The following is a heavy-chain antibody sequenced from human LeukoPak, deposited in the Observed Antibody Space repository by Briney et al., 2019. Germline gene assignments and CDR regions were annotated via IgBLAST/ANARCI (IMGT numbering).Heavy chain of an antibody. CDR1: GGSINNYY. V-gene: IGHV4-59*01. CDR3: ARIVPYNYGYVDY. CDR2: IYCSGST. J-gene: IGHJ4*02. Sequence: SETLSLTCTVSGGSINNYYWSWIRQPPGKGLEWIGYIYCSGSTNYNPSLKSRVSISVDTSKNQFSLKLSSVTAADTAVYYCARIVPYNYGYVDYWGQGTLVTVSS. D-gene: IGHD5-18*01.